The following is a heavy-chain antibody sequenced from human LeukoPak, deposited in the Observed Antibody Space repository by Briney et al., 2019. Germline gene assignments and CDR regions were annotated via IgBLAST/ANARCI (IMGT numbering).Heavy chain of an antibody. CDR1: GGSFSGYY. V-gene: IGHV4-34*01. J-gene: IGHJ4*02. CDR2: INHSGST. D-gene: IGHD1-26*01. Sequence: SETLSLTCAVYGGSFSGYYWSWIRQPPGKGLEWIGEINHSGSTNYNPSLKSRVTISVDTSKNQFSLKLSSVTAADTAVYYCARSLSTWEHRGVDYWGQGTLVTVSS. CDR3: ARSLSTWEHRGVDY.